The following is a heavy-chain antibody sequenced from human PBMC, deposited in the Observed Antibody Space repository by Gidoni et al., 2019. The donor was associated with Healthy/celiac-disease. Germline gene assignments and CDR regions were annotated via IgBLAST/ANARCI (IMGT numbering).Heavy chain of an antibody. CDR2: ISGSGGST. CDR1: GFNFSSYA. J-gene: IGHJ5*02. Sequence: EVQLLESGGGLVQPGGFLRLSCAASGFNFSSYAMSWVRQSPGKGLEWGSAISGSGGSTYYADSVKGRFTISRDNSKNTLYLQMNSLRAEDTAVYYCAKGDSSGWYSWFDPWGQGTLVTVSS. CDR3: AKGDSSGWYSWFDP. V-gene: IGHV3-23*01. D-gene: IGHD6-19*01.